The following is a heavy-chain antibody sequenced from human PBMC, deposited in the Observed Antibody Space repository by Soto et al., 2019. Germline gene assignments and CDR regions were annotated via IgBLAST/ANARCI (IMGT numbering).Heavy chain of an antibody. Sequence: PGGSLRLSCAASGFTFSSYSMNWVRQAPGKGLGWVSYISSSSGHTYYADSVKGRFTVSRDNSKNTPFLQMNSLRAEDTAVYYCARGRLGYDSSRWYYFDYWGQGTPVTVSS. D-gene: IGHD3-22*01. CDR1: GFTFSSYS. CDR2: ISSSSGHT. V-gene: IGHV3-21*05. J-gene: IGHJ4*02. CDR3: ARGRLGYDSSRWYYFDY.